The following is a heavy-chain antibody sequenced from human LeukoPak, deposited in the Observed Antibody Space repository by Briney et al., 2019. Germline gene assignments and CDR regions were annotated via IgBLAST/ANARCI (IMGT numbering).Heavy chain of an antibody. CDR2: INHSGST. Sequence: PSETLSLTCAVYGGSFSGYYWSWIRQPPGKGLEWIGEINHSGSTNYNPSLKSRVTISVDTSKNQFSLKLSSVTAADTAVYYCASSGWYFGAFDIWGQGTMVTVSS. D-gene: IGHD6-19*01. V-gene: IGHV4-34*01. CDR3: ASSGWYFGAFDI. J-gene: IGHJ3*02. CDR1: GGSFSGYY.